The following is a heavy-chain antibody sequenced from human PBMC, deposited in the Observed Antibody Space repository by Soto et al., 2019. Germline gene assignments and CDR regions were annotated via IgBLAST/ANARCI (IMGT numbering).Heavy chain of an antibody. V-gene: IGHV3-49*03. CDR1: GLTFGDNV. J-gene: IGHJ4*02. CDR3: TRAFPIRYSYGLDYFDY. CDR2: IRSKAYGGTT. Sequence: AAGLTFGDNVMSWFRQAPGKGLEWVGFIRSKAYGGTTEYAASVKGRFTITRDDFKSIVYLQMDSLRTEDTAVYYCTRAFPIRYSYGLDYFDYWGQGTLVTVSS. D-gene: IGHD5-18*01.